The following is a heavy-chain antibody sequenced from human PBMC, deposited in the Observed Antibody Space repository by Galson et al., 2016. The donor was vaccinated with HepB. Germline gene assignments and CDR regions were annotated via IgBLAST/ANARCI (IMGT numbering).Heavy chain of an antibody. Sequence: SVKVSCKASGGTFSSYAISWVRQAPGQGLEWMGGIIPIFGTTNYAQKFQGRVTITADESTSTVYMELSSLRSEDTAMFYCASEYYGSGSCDYWGQGTLVTVSS. CDR3: ASEYYGSGSCDY. D-gene: IGHD3-10*01. V-gene: IGHV1-69*13. CDR2: IIPIFGTT. J-gene: IGHJ4*02. CDR1: GGTFSSYA.